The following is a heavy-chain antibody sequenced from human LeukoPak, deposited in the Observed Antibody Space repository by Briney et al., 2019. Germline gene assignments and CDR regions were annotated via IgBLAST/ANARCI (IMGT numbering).Heavy chain of an antibody. Sequence: GGSLRLSCAASGFTFSSYAMSWVRQAPGKGLEWVSAISGSGGSTYYADSVKGRFTISGDNSKNTLYLQMNSLRAEDTAVYYCAKGWSTYYYYYYMDVWGKGTTVTVSS. D-gene: IGHD5/OR15-5a*01. CDR2: ISGSGGST. CDR3: AKGWSTYYYYYYMDV. CDR1: GFTFSSYA. V-gene: IGHV3-23*01. J-gene: IGHJ6*03.